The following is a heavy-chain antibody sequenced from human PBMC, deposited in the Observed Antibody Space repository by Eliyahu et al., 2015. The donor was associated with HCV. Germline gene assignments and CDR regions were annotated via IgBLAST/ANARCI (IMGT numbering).Heavy chain of an antibody. CDR1: GFTVSSNY. D-gene: IGHD2-15*01. CDR2: IYSCGGT. Sequence: EVQLVESGGGLIQPGGSLRLSCAASGFTVSSNYMSWVRQAPGKGLEWVSIIYSCGGTYYADSVKGRFTISRDNSKNTLFLQMNSLRAEDTAVYFCARGVSGGACYREGSPLDYWGQGTLVTVSS. J-gene: IGHJ4*02. V-gene: IGHV3-66*03. CDR3: ARGVSGGACYREGSPLDY.